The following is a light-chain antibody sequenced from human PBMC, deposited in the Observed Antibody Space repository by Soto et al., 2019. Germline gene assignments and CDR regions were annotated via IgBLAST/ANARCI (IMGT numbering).Light chain of an antibody. CDR1: QSVNSNY. Sequence: IVLTTAPSTLSLPTTQRASLHGGASQSVNSNYLAWYQQKPGQSPRLLIYGASSRATGIPDRFSGSGSGTDFTLTISRLEPEDFAVYYCHQYGSSPIPFGQGTRLAIK. V-gene: IGKV3-20*01. J-gene: IGKJ5*01. CDR2: GAS. CDR3: HQYGSSPIP.